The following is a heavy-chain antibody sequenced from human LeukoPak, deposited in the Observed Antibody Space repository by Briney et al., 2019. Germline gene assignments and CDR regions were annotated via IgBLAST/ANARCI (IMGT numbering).Heavy chain of an antibody. CDR1: GGSINNGGYY. Sequence: SETLSLTCTVSGGSINNGGYYWSWIHQHPGKGLEWIGYIYYSGSTNYNPSLKSRVTISVDTSKNQFSLKLSSVTAADTAVYYCARPRRLRYFDWSYNLWGQGTLVTVSS. CDR2: IYYSGST. CDR3: ARPRRLRYFDWSYNL. V-gene: IGHV4-61*08. J-gene: IGHJ4*02. D-gene: IGHD3-9*01.